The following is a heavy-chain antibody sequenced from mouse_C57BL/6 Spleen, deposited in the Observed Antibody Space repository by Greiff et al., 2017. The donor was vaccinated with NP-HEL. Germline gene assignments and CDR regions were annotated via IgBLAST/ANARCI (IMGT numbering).Heavy chain of an antibody. CDR2: IDPENGDT. J-gene: IGHJ4*01. CDR3: TTSNYENAMDY. D-gene: IGHD2-5*01. V-gene: IGHV14-4*01. Sequence: VQLKESGAELVRPGASVKLSCTASGFNIKDDYMHWVKQRPEQGLEWIGWIDPENGDTEYASKFQGKATITADTSSNTAYLQLSSLTSEDTAVYYCTTSNYENAMDYWGQGTSVTVSS. CDR1: GFNIKDDY.